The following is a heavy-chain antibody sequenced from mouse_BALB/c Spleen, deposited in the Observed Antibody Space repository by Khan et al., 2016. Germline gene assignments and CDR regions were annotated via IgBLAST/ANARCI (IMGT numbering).Heavy chain of an antibody. CDR3: ARLGYYGTMDY. Sequence: EVKLLESGGGLVQPGGSLKLSCAASGFDFSRYWLSWVRQAPGQGLEWIGEINPDSSTINYPPSLKDKFIISRDNAKNTLYLQMSQVRSEDTALYYCARLGYYGTMDYWGQGTSVTVSS. CDR1: GFDFSRYW. J-gene: IGHJ4*01. V-gene: IGHV4-1*02. D-gene: IGHD1-1*01. CDR2: INPDSSTI.